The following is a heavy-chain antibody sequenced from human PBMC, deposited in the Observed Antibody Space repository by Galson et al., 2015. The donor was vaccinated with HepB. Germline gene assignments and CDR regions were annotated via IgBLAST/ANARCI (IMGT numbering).Heavy chain of an antibody. D-gene: IGHD5-24*01. CDR3: AGDGGALATVWGY. CDR1: GFTFKSYG. CDR2: IWNDGRNK. Sequence: SLRLSCAASGFTFKSYGMHWVRQAPGKGLEWVAVIWNDGRNKYYADSVKGRFTISRDNSKNTLYLQMNSLRAEDTAVYYCAGDGGALATVWGYWGQGTLVTVSS. V-gene: IGHV3-33*01. J-gene: IGHJ4*02.